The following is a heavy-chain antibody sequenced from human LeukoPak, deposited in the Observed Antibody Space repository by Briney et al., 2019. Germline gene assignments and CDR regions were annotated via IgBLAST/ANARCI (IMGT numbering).Heavy chain of an antibody. CDR3: ARHISVYCGGDCYSPNWFDP. CDR1: GGSVNSGSYH. J-gene: IGHJ5*02. V-gene: IGHV4-61*01. D-gene: IGHD2-21*02. Sequence: SETLSLTCTVSGGSVNSGSYHWRWIRQPPGKGLEWIGYIYFSGTTNYNPSLKSRVTISVDTSKNQFSLKLSSVTAADTAVYYCARHISVYCGGDCYSPNWFDPWGQGTLVTVSS. CDR2: IYFSGTT.